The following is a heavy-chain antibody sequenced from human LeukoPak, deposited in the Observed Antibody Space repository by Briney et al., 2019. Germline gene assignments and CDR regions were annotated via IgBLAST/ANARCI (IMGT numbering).Heavy chain of an antibody. CDR1: GGSISSSNYY. Sequence: TSETLSLTCTVSGGSISSSNYYWGWIRQPPGKGLEWIGNMYKSGSIYYNPSLKSRVTISIDTSKNQFSLKLTSVTAADTAVYYCARQYEQWLLPYHYDSWGQGTLVTVSS. CDR3: ARQYEQWLLPYHYDS. CDR2: MYKSGSI. V-gene: IGHV4-39*01. D-gene: IGHD3-22*01. J-gene: IGHJ4*02.